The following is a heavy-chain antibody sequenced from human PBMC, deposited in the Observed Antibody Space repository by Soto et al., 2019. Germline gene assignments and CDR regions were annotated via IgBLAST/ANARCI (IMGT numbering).Heavy chain of an antibody. CDR2: IYYSGST. Sequence: SETLSLTCTVSGGSISSGGYYWSWIRQHPGKGLEWIGYIYYSGSTYYNPSLKSRVTISVDTSKNQFSLKLSSVTAADTAVYYCARDRSAVTQGWYADYWGQGTLVTVSS. D-gene: IGHD6-25*01. V-gene: IGHV4-31*03. CDR1: GGSISSGGYY. CDR3: ARDRSAVTQGWYADY. J-gene: IGHJ4*02.